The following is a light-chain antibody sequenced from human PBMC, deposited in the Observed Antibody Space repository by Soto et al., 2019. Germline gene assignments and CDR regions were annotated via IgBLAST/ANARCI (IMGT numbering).Light chain of an antibody. Sequence: DIQMTQSPSTLSASVGDRVIITCRASQSISNYLNWYQQKPGKAPKLLIFAASSLQSGVPSRFSGSGSGTNLNLAIRSIQTEDFADYYSKKSYSAPITFGQGTRLEIK. CDR2: AAS. CDR3: KKSYSAPIT. J-gene: IGKJ5*01. V-gene: IGKV1-39*01. CDR1: QSISNY.